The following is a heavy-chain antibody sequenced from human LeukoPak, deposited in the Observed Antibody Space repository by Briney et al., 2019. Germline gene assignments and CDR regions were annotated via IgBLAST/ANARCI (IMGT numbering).Heavy chain of an antibody. CDR1: GFTFSSYW. CDR2: IKQDGSEK. J-gene: IGHJ4*02. Sequence: TGGSLRLSCAVSGFTFSSYWMSWVRQAPGKGLEWVANIKQDGSEKYYVDSVKGRFTISRDNAKNSLYLQMNSLRAEDTAVYYCARGYYYGSGIFDYWGQGTLVTVSS. V-gene: IGHV3-7*01. CDR3: ARGYYYGSGIFDY. D-gene: IGHD3-10*01.